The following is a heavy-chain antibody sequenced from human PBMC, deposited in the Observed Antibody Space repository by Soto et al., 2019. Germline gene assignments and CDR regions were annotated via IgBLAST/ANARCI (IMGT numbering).Heavy chain of an antibody. Sequence: EVQLLESGGGLVQPGGSLRLSCATSGFTFNNKAMNWVRQAPGKGLEWVAVISGVDNGACYAESVKGRFTISRDNSKNTVTLQMNNLRAEDTAVYYCAKGRAGHTSGADYWGQGTLVTVSS. J-gene: IGHJ4*02. CDR2: ISGVDNGA. V-gene: IGHV3-23*01. D-gene: IGHD6-19*01. CDR1: GFTFNNKA. CDR3: AKGRAGHTSGADY.